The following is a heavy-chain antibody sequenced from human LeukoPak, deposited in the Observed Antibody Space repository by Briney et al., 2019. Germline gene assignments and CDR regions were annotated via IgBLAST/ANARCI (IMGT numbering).Heavy chain of an antibody. D-gene: IGHD3-10*01. CDR3: ARYYFRAFDI. Sequence: PGGPLRLSCAASGFTFSSYWMSWVRQAPGKGLEWVANIKQDGSEKYYADSVKGRFTISRDNAKNSLNLQMNSLRAEDTAVYYCARYYFRAFDIWGQGTMVTVSS. V-gene: IGHV3-7*01. CDR2: IKQDGSEK. J-gene: IGHJ3*02. CDR1: GFTFSSYW.